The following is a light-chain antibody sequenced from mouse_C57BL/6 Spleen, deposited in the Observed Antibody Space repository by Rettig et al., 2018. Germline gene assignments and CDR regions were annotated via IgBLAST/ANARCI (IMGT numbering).Light chain of an antibody. CDR1: QSISDY. V-gene: IGKV5-39*01. Sequence: SLSCRASQSISDYLHWYQQKSHESPRLLIKYASQSISGIPSRFSGSGSGSDFTLSINSVEPEDVGVYYCQNGHSFPHTFGGGTKLEIK. CDR3: QNGHSFPHT. J-gene: IGKJ2*01. CDR2: YAS.